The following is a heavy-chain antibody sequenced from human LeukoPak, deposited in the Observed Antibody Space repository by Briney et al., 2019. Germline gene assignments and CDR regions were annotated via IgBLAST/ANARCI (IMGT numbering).Heavy chain of an antibody. J-gene: IGHJ4*02. CDR3: ARDQIVGATIGLSYFDY. D-gene: IGHD1-26*01. CDR2: ITGRSSYM. Sequence: PGGSLRLSCAASGFTFSDFTIHWVRQAPGRGLEWVSSITGRSSYMHYADSVRGRFTIFRDNANNSLYLQMNGLRAEDTAMYYCARDQIVGATIGLSYFDYWGQGTLVTVSS. CDR1: GFTFSDFT. V-gene: IGHV3-21*01.